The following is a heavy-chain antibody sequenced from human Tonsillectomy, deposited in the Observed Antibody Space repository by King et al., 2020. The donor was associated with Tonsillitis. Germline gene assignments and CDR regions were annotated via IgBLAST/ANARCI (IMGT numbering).Heavy chain of an antibody. V-gene: IGHV5-51*01. Sequence: EQLVQSGAEVKKPGESLKISCKGSGYSFTSYWIGWVRQMPGKGLEWMGIIYPGDSDTRYSPSFQGQVTISADKSISTAYLQWSSLKASDTAMYYCARQRGYCSSTSCYNYYYYGMDVWGQGTTVTVSS. CDR3: ARQRGYCSSTSCYNYYYYGMDV. CDR1: GYSFTSYW. D-gene: IGHD2-2*02. J-gene: IGHJ6*02. CDR2: IYPGDSDT.